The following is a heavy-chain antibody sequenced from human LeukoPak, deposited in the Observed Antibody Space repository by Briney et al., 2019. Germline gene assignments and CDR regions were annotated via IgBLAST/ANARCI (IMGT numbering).Heavy chain of an antibody. V-gene: IGHV3-11*04. CDR3: ARDAHYYDSSGYFRAPFDY. CDR1: GGSFTNYY. Sequence: LSLTCAVYGGSFTNYYWSWIRQPPGKGLEWVSYISSGGSTRYYADSVKGRFTISRDNAKNSLYLQMNSLRAEDTAVYYCARDAHYYDSSGYFRAPFDYWGQGTLVTVSS. J-gene: IGHJ4*02. CDR2: ISSGGSTR. D-gene: IGHD3-22*01.